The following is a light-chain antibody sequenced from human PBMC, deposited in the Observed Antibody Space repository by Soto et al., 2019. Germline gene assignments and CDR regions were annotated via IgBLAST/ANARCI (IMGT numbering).Light chain of an antibody. V-gene: IGKV3-20*01. J-gene: IGKJ2*01. Sequence: EIVLTQSPGTLSLSSGERATLSCRASQSVSSTNLAWYQQKPGQAPSLLIYGASSRATGIPDRFSGSGSGTDFTLTISRLEPEDFAVYFCQQYVRSPYTFGQGTKLEIK. CDR3: QQYVRSPYT. CDR2: GAS. CDR1: QSVSSTN.